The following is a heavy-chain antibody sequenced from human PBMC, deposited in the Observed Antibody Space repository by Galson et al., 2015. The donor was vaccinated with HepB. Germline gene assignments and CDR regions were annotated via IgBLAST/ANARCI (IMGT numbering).Heavy chain of an antibody. J-gene: IGHJ4*02. CDR1: GDSVSSNSAA. CDR3: ARGSSSWYEGTFDY. CDR2: TYYRSKWYN. D-gene: IGHD6-13*01. Sequence: CAISGDSVSSNSAAWNWIRQSPSRGLEWLGRTYYRSKWYNDYAVSVKSRITINPDTSKNQFSLQLNSVTPEDTAVYYCARGSSSWYEGTFDYWGQGTLVTASS. V-gene: IGHV6-1*01.